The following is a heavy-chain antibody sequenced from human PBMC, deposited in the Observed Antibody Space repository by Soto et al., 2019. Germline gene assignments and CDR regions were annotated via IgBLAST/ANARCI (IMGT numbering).Heavy chain of an antibody. J-gene: IGHJ5*02. Sequence: GGSLRLSCAASGFTFSGSAMHWVRQASGKGLEWVGRIKSKTNSYATAYAASVKGRFTISRDDSKNTAYLQMNSLKIEDTAVYYCTRLPNWNFRFDPWGQGTLVTVSS. CDR2: IKSKTNSYAT. V-gene: IGHV3-73*01. CDR1: GFTFSGSA. CDR3: TRLPNWNFRFDP. D-gene: IGHD1-7*01.